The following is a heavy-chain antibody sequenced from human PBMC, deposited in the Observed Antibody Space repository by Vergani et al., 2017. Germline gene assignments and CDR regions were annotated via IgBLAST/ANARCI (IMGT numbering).Heavy chain of an antibody. J-gene: IGHJ5*02. CDR2: IIPIFGTA. CDR3: AKSEDYYDSSGYSTWFDP. CDR1: GGTFSSYA. D-gene: IGHD3-22*01. Sequence: QVQLLQSGAEVKKPGSSVKVSCKASGGTFSSYAISWVRQAPGQGLEWMGRIIPIFGTANYAQKFQGRVTITADESTSTAYMELSSLRSEDTAVYYCAKSEDYYDSSGYSTWFDPWGQGTLVTVSS. V-gene: IGHV1-69*13.